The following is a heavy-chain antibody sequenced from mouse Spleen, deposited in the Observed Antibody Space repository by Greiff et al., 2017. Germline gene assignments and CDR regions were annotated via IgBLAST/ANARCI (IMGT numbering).Heavy chain of an antibody. V-gene: IGHV7-3*02. CDR3: ARAFMKGLDY. J-gene: IGHJ2*01. D-gene: IGHD1-2*01. CDR1: GFTFTDYY. Sequence: EVHLVESGGGLVQPGGSLRLSCATSGFTFTDYYMSWVRQPPGKALEWLGFIRNKANGYTTEYSASVKGRFTISRDNSQSILYLQMNTLRAEDSATYYCARAFMKGLDYWGQGTTLTVSS. CDR2: IRNKANGYTT.